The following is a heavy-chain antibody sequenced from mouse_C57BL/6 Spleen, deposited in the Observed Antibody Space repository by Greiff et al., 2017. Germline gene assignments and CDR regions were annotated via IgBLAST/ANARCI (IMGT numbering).Heavy chain of an antibody. D-gene: IGHD2-1*01. CDR2: IYPGDGDT. Sequence: VQLQQSGPELVKPGASVKISCKASGYAFSSSWMNWVKQRPGKGLEWIGRIYPGDGDTNYNGKFKGKATLTADKSSSTAYMQLSSLTSEDYAVYFCAGGNYDWYFDVWGTGTTVTVSS. CDR3: AGGNYDWYFDV. J-gene: IGHJ1*03. V-gene: IGHV1-82*01. CDR1: GYAFSSSW.